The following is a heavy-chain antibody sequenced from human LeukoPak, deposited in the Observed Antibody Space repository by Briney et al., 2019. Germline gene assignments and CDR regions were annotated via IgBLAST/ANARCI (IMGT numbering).Heavy chain of an antibody. CDR2: IYPGDSDT. CDR3: ARLGYCSGITCYNAFDI. CDR1: GYSFTSYW. Sequence: GSLKISCKGSGYSFTSYWIAWVRQMPGEDLEYMGIIYPGDSDTRYSPSFQGQVTILADTSINTAYLQWSSLKASDTAIYYCARLGYCSGITCYNAFDIWGQGTMVTVSS. J-gene: IGHJ3*02. D-gene: IGHD2-15*01. V-gene: IGHV5-51*01.